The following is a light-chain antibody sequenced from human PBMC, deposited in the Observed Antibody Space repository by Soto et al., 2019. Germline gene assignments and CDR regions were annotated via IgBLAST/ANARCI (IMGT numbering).Light chain of an antibody. CDR3: QQYDSSPVT. J-gene: IGKJ1*01. V-gene: IGKV3-20*01. Sequence: EIVLTQSPGTLSLSPGERATLSCRASQSVSSSYLAWYQQKPGQAPRLLIYGASSRATGIPDRFSGSGSGTDFPLTISRLEPEDFAVYYCQQYDSSPVTFGQGTEVEIK. CDR1: QSVSSSY. CDR2: GAS.